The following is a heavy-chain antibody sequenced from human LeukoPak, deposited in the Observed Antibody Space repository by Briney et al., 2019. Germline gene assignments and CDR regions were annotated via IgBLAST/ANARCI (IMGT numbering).Heavy chain of an antibody. CDR2: IIPIFGTA. Sequence: GASVNVSCKASGGTFSSYAISWVRQAPGQGLEWMGGIIPIFGTANYAQKFQGRVTITADESTSTAYMELSSLRSEDTAVYYCARAQAWDSSDPNWFDPWGQGTLVTVSS. D-gene: IGHD6-19*01. V-gene: IGHV1-69*13. J-gene: IGHJ5*02. CDR1: GGTFSSYA. CDR3: ARAQAWDSSDPNWFDP.